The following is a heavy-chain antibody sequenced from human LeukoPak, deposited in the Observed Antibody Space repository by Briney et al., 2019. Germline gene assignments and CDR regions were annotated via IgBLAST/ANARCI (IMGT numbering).Heavy chain of an antibody. CDR2: ISYDGSNK. D-gene: IGHD6-13*01. CDR1: GCTFSSYA. J-gene: IGHJ4*02. CDR3: ARDRGSSWSLFDY. Sequence: GGSLRLSCAASGCTFSSYAMHWVRQAPGKGLEWVAVISYDGSNKYYADSVKGRFTISRDNSKNTLYLQMNSLRAEDTAVYYCARDRGSSWSLFDYWGQGTLVTVSS. V-gene: IGHV3-30-3*01.